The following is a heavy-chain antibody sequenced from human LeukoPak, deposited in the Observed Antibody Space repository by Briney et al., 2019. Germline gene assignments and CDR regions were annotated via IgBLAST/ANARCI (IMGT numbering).Heavy chain of an antibody. CDR1: GFTFDDYT. D-gene: IGHD2-2*02. CDR3: AKDMDPYCSSTSCYIGGFDP. V-gene: IGHV3-43*01. Sequence: GGSLRLSCAASGFTFDDYTMHWVRQAPGKGLEWVSLISWDGGSTYYADSVKGRFTISRDNSKNSLYLQMNSLRTEDTALYYCAKDMDPYCSSTSCYIGGFDPWGQGTLVTVSS. J-gene: IGHJ5*02. CDR2: ISWDGGST.